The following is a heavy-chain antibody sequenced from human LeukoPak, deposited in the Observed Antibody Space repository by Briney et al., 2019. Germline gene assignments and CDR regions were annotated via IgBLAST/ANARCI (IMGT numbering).Heavy chain of an antibody. D-gene: IGHD5-24*01. J-gene: IGHJ5*02. V-gene: IGHV3-48*03. CDR3: ARAPLVLQYRWWFDP. Sequence: GGSLRLSCAASGFTFSRYEMNWVRQAPGKGLEWISYISGSGDTIYYADSVKGRFTISRDNAKNSLYLQMNSLRAEDTAVYHCARAPLVLQYRWWFDPWGQGTLVTVSS. CDR1: GFTFSRYE. CDR2: ISGSGDTI.